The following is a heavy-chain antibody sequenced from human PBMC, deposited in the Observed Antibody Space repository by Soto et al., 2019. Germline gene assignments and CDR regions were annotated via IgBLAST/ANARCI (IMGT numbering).Heavy chain of an antibody. CDR1: GGSISSGGYY. V-gene: IGHV4-31*03. CDR2: IYSRGST. CDR3: ARDCALWWGGGYYYYGMDV. J-gene: IGHJ6*02. D-gene: IGHD2-21*01. Sequence: QVQLQESGPGLVKPSQTLSLTCTVSGGSISSGGYYWSWIRQHPGKGLEWIGYIYSRGSTYYNPSLKSRVTISVDTSKNQFSLKLSSVTAADTAVYYCARDCALWWGGGYYYYGMDVWGQGTTVTVSS.